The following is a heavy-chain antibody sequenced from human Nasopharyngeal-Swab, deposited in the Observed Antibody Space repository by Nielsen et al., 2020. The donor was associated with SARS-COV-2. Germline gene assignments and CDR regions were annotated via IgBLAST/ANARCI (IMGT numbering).Heavy chain of an antibody. J-gene: IGHJ6*02. CDR1: GFTFSSFG. V-gene: IGHV3-30*03. CDR3: AGGMRESSSSPYYYYYGMDV. D-gene: IGHD6-6*01. CDR2: IAHDASNE. Sequence: GESLKISCAASGFTFSSFGVHWVRQAPGKGLEWVAFIAHDASNEYYGDSVKGRFSISRDSSKNTLYLQMDSLRGEDTAVYYCAGGMRESSSSPYYYYYGMDVWGQGTTVTVSS.